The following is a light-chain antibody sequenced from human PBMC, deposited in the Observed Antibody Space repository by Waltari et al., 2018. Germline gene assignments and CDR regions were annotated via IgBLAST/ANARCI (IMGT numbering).Light chain of an antibody. V-gene: IGLV3-19*01. Sequence: SSELTQDPAVSVALGQTVRITCQGDSVRRFYASWYQQKPGRAPVLVIYGKNNRPSGIPDRFSGSNSGNTASLTITGTRAEDEADYYCHSRDSTGNFWVFGGGTKLTV. CDR2: GKN. J-gene: IGLJ3*02. CDR1: SVRRFY. CDR3: HSRDSTGNFWV.